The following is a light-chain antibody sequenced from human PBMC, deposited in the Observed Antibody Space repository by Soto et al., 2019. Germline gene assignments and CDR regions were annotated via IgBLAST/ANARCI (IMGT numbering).Light chain of an antibody. CDR3: QQLNSYL. Sequence: IQLTQSPSSLSASVGDRVTITCRASQGISSYLAWYQQKPGKAPKLLIYAASTLQSGVPSRFGGSGSGTDFTLTISSLQPEDFATYYCQQLNSYLFGPGTKVDIK. CDR1: QGISSY. V-gene: IGKV1-9*01. J-gene: IGKJ3*01. CDR2: AAS.